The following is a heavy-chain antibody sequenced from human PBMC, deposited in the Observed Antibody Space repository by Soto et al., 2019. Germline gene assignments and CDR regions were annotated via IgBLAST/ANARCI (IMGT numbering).Heavy chain of an antibody. CDR3: ARLVYDSRLNYLYFDH. J-gene: IGHJ4*02. CDR1: GVSISSGNW. CDR2: VYNDGSA. Sequence: SETLSLTCDVSGVSISSGNWWSWVRQPPGKGLEWIAEVYNDGSANYHPSLESRATIPVDRSKNQFSLRLSSVTAADTGKYYCARLVYDSRLNYLYFDHWGRGTLVTVSS. V-gene: IGHV4-4*02. D-gene: IGHD3-22*01.